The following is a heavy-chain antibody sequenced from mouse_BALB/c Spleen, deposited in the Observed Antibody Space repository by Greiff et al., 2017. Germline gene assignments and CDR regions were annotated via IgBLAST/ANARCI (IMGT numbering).Heavy chain of an antibody. CDR1: GFNIKDTY. Sequence: EVQLQQSGAELVKPGASVKLSCTASGFNIKDTYMHWVKQRPEQGLEWIGRIDPANGNTKYDPKFQGKATITADTSSNTAYLQLSSLTSEDTAVYYCARTITTRAMDYWGQGTSVTVSS. J-gene: IGHJ4*01. D-gene: IGHD2-4*01. CDR3: ARTITTRAMDY. V-gene: IGHV14-3*02. CDR2: IDPANGNT.